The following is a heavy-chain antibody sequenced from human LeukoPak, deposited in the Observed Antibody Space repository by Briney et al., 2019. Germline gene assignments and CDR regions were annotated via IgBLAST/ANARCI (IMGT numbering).Heavy chain of an antibody. CDR3: ARGRIASGAYYYYMDV. CDR2: IYHSGST. CDR1: GYSISNGYY. V-gene: IGHV4-38-2*02. J-gene: IGHJ6*03. D-gene: IGHD2-21*01. Sequence: SETLSLTCTVSGYSISNGYYWGWIRQPPGKGLEWIGNIYHSGSTYYNPSLKSRVTISVDTSKNQVSLKLSSVTAADTAVYYCARGRIASGAYYYYMDVWGKGTTVTVSS.